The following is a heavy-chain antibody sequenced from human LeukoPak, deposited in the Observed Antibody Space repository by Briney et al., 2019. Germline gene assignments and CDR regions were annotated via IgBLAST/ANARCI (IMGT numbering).Heavy chain of an antibody. J-gene: IGHJ5*02. V-gene: IGHV3-48*03. D-gene: IGHD3-10*02. CDR1: GFTFSGYE. CDR2: ISSSGSTI. Sequence: GGSLRLSCAASGFTFSGYEMNWVRQAPGKGLEWVSYISSSGSTIYYADSVKGRFTISRDNAKNSLYLQMNSLRAEDTAVYYCYGRYNWFDPWGQGTLVTVSS. CDR3: YGRYNWFDP.